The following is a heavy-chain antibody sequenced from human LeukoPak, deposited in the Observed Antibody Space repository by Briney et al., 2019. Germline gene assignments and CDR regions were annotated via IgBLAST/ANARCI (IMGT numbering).Heavy chain of an antibody. V-gene: IGHV1-2*02. CDR1: GGTFSSYA. D-gene: IGHD1-26*01. CDR3: ARNDLGAETHSIDY. J-gene: IGHJ4*02. Sequence: ASVKVSCKASGGTFSSYAISWVRQAPGQSLEWMGWINPSNGITKYTHKYQGRVTMTRDTSISTAYMELSSLRSDDTAVYYCARNDLGAETHSIDYWGQGTLVTVSS. CDR2: INPSNGIT.